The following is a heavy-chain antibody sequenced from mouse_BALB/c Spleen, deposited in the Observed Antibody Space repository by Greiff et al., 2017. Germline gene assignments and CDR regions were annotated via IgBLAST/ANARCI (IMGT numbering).Heavy chain of an antibody. V-gene: IGHV5-12-2*01. D-gene: IGHD4-1*01. CDR3: ARHELGRYFDY. CDR1: GFTFSSYT. J-gene: IGHJ2*01. Sequence: EVKLVESGGGLVQPGGSLKLSCAASGFTFSSYTMSWVRQTPEKRLEWVAYISNGGGSTYYPDTVKGRFTISRDNAKNTLYLQMSSLKSEDTAMYYCARHELGRYFDYWGQGTTLTVSS. CDR2: ISNGGGST.